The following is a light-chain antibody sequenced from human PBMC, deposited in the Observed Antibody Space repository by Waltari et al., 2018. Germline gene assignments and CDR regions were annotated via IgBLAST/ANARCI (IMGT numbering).Light chain of an antibody. CDR3: MQGTHWPYT. CDR1: QSLVHRDGNTH. CDR2: GVS. J-gene: IGKJ2*01. V-gene: IGKV2-30*02. Sequence: DVVMTQSPLSLPVTPGQAASISCKPSQSLVHRDGNTHLNWCQQRPGQSPRRLMYGVSSRDSGVPDRFSGSGSGTDVALKISRVEAEDVGVYYCMQGTHWPYTFGQGTKLDIK.